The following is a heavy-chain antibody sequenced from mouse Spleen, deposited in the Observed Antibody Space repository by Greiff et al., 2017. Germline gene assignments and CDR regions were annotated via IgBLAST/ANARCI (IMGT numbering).Heavy chain of an antibody. V-gene: IGHV1-82*01. CDR2: IYPGDGGT. D-gene: IGHD2-13*01. CDR3: ARIYYGDYVFAY. CDR1: GYAFSSSW. Sequence: QVQLKQSGPELVKPGASVKLSCKASGYAFSSSWMNWVKQRPGRGLEWIGRIYPGDGGTNYNGKFKGKATLTADKPSSTAYMQLSSLTSEDSAVYFCARIYYGDYVFAYWGQGTLVTVSA. J-gene: IGHJ3*01.